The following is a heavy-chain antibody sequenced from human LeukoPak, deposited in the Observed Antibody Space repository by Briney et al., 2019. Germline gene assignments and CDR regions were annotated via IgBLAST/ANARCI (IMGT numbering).Heavy chain of an antibody. CDR1: GFTFSSYG. D-gene: IGHD6-13*01. J-gene: IGHJ4*02. CDR3: VIAAAEVDY. Sequence: PGRSLRLCCAASGFTFSSYGMHWVRQSPGKGLEWVAVIWYDGSNKYYADSVKGRFTISRDNSKNTLYLQMNSLRAEDTAVYYCVIAAAEVDYWGQGTLVTVSS. V-gene: IGHV3-33*01. CDR2: IWYDGSNK.